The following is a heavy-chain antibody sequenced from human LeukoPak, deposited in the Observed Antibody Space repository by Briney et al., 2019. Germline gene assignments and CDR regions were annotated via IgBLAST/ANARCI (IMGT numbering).Heavy chain of an antibody. V-gene: IGHV1-18*01. Sequence: GASVKVSCKASGYTFTSYGISWVRQAPGQGLEWMGWISAYNGNTNYAQKLQGRVTMTRNTSISTAYMELSSLRSEDTAVYYCARELPSYGLDYWGQGTLVTVSS. CDR1: GYTFTSYG. J-gene: IGHJ4*02. D-gene: IGHD5-18*01. CDR3: ARELPSYGLDY. CDR2: ISAYNGNT.